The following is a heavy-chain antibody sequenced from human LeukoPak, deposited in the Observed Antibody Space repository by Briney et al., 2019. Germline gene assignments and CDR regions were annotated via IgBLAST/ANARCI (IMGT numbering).Heavy chain of an antibody. J-gene: IGHJ4*02. CDR3: ASSFPRRDDYISNYFDY. D-gene: IGHD5-24*01. Sequence: PGGSLRLSCAASGFTFSIYSMNWVRQAPGRGLEWVSSISSSGTYIYYADSMRGRFTISRDNSKNSLCLQMNSLRAEDAAVYYCASSFPRRDDYISNYFDYWGQGTLVTVSS. CDR2: ISSSGTYI. CDR1: GFTFSIYS. V-gene: IGHV3-21*01.